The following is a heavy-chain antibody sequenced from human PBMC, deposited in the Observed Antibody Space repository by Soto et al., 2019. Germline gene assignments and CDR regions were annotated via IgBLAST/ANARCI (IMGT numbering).Heavy chain of an antibody. J-gene: IGHJ6*02. CDR1: GGTLSNYG. CDR2: IIPVFGTA. V-gene: IGHV1-69*12. Sequence: QVQLVQSGAEVKKPGSSVKVSCKASGGTLSNYGISWVRQAPGQGLEWMGGIIPVFGTANYAQKFQGRVPNTGGESTTPVHMDRGSLRSDGPAVYYFARGGATKVVVTTFFGMGVWGQGTTVTVSS. D-gene: IGHD4-17*01. CDR3: ARGGATKVVVTTFFGMGV.